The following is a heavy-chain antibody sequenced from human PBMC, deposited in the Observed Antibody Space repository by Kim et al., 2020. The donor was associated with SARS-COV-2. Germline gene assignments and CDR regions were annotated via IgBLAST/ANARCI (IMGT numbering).Heavy chain of an antibody. Sequence: SETLSLTCTVSGGSIRSGDYYWSWIRQPPGKGLEWIGYIYYSGSTYYNPSLKSRVTISVDTSKNQFSLKLSSVTAADTAVYYCARTHGYYSTYFDYWGQGTLVTVAS. V-gene: IGHV4-30-4*01. J-gene: IGHJ4*02. D-gene: IGHD3-22*01. CDR2: IYYSGST. CDR1: GGSIRSGDYY. CDR3: ARTHGYYSTYFDY.